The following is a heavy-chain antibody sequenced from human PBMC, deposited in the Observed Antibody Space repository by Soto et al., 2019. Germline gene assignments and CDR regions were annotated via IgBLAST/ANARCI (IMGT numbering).Heavy chain of an antibody. CDR3: ARSSGATGTAFDY. D-gene: IGHD4-17*01. J-gene: IGHJ4*02. V-gene: IGHV4-31*03. CDR1: GDSISSGGYY. CDR2: IYYSGST. Sequence: SETLSLTCTVSGDSISSGGYYWSWIRQHPGKGLEWIGYIYYSGSTYYNPSLKSRVTISVDTSKNQFSLKLSSVTAADPAVYYCARSSGATGTAFDYSGQGTLVTVSS.